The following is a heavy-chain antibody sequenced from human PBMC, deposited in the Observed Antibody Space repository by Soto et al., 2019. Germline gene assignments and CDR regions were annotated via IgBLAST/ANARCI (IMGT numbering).Heavy chain of an antibody. J-gene: IGHJ2*01. CDR1: GYTFTSYY. Sequence: ASVKVSCKASGYTFTSYYMHWVRQAPGQGLEWMGRISAYNGNTSYAQKLQGRVTMTRDTSTSTAYMELRSLRSDDTAVYYCARSPVELWGFYWYFDLWGRGTLVTVSS. CDR2: ISAYNGNT. D-gene: IGHD5-18*01. CDR3: ARSPVELWGFYWYFDL. V-gene: IGHV1-18*04.